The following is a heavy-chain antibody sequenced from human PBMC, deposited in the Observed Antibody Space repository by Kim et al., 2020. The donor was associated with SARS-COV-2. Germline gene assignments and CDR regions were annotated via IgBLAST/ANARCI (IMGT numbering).Heavy chain of an antibody. CDR3: ARDPYRSSSRGLDV. J-gene: IGHJ6*02. V-gene: IGHV3-33*01. D-gene: IGHD6-13*01. Sequence: GGSLRLSCAASGFTFSPYGIHWVRQAPGKGLEWVAVIWYDGRSKEYADSVKGRFTVSRDNSENTAYLEMNSLRAEDTAVYYCARDPYRSSSRGLDVWGHGTTVTVSS. CDR1: GFTFSPYG. CDR2: IWYDGRSK.